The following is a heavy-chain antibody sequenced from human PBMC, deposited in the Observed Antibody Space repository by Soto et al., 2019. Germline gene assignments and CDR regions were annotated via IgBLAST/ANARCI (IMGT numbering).Heavy chain of an antibody. J-gene: IGHJ6*02. V-gene: IGHV3-21*03. Sequence: EVQLVESGGGLVKPGGSLRLSCAASGFTFRTYTMNWVRQAPGKGLEWVASISTASSYINYANSVAGRFTISRDNAKNSLFLQMDSLRAEDTAIYYCARRDYYYYGMDVWGQGTTVTVSS. CDR1: GFTFRTYT. CDR2: ISTASSYI. CDR3: ARRDYYYYGMDV.